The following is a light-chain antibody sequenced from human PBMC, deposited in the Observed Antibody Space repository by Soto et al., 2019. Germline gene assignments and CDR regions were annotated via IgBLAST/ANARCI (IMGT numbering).Light chain of an antibody. CDR2: WAS. J-gene: IGKJ3*01. CDR1: QSVLYNSNNKNY. V-gene: IGKV4-1*01. Sequence: DIVMTQSPDSLAVYLGERATINYKSRQSVLYNSNNKNYLAWYQQKPGQPPRLLIYWASTRESGVPDRFSGSGSGTDFTLTISSLQAEDVAVYYCQQYFSTLTFGPGTKVDIK. CDR3: QQYFSTLT.